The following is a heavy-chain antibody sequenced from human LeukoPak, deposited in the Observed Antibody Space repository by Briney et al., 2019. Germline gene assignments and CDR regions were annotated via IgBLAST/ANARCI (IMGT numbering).Heavy chain of an antibody. CDR2: INPNSGGT. CDR3: ARADTDYYDSSGYYYCY. D-gene: IGHD3-22*01. J-gene: IGHJ4*02. V-gene: IGHV1-2*02. Sequence: ASVKVSCKASGYTFTGYYMHWVRQAPGQGLEWMGWINPNSGGTNYAQKFQGRVTMTRDTSISTAYMELSRLRSDDTAVYYCARADTDYYDSSGYYYCYWGQGTPVTVSS. CDR1: GYTFTGYY.